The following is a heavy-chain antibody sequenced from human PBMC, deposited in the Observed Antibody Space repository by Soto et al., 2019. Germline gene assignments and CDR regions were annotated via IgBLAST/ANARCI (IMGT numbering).Heavy chain of an antibody. D-gene: IGHD3-9*01. CDR1: GYTFTSYY. V-gene: IGHV1-46*01. J-gene: IGHJ3*02. CDR2: INPSGGST. CDR3: ASLDILTGYTPHDAFDI. Sequence: ASVKVSCKASGYTFTSYYMHWVRQAPGQGLEWMGIINPSGGSTSYAQKFQGRVTMTRNTSTSTAYMELSSLRSEDTAVYYCASLDILTGYTPHDAFDIWGQGTMVTVSS.